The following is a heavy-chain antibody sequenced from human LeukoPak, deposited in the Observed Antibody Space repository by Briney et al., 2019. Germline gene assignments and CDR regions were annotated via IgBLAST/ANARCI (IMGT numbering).Heavy chain of an antibody. CDR1: GFTFSSYG. D-gene: IGHD2-21*02. V-gene: IGHV3-30*18. CDR2: ISYDGSNK. J-gene: IGHJ6*02. Sequence: GGSLRLSCAASGFTFSSYGMHWVRQAPGKGLEWVAVISYDGSNKYYADSAKGRFTISRDNSKNTLYLQMNSLRAEDTAVYYCAKDLAPHHIVVVTAINYYYYGMDVWGQGTTVAVSS. CDR3: AKDLAPHHIVVVTAINYYYYGMDV.